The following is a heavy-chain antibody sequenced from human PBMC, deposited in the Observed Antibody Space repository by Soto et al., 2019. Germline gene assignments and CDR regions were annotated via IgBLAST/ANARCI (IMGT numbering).Heavy chain of an antibody. CDR2: IRNEANSYTA. Sequence: GGSLRLSCAASGFTFSDYYMDWVRQAPGKGLDWVGRIRNEANSYTAEYAASVKGRFTMSRDDSQNSLYLQMNSLKTEDTAVYYCTRVPIPVPAAIDIWGQGTMVTVSS. D-gene: IGHD2-21*01. V-gene: IGHV3-72*01. CDR3: TRVPIPVPAAIDI. J-gene: IGHJ3*02. CDR1: GFTFSDYY.